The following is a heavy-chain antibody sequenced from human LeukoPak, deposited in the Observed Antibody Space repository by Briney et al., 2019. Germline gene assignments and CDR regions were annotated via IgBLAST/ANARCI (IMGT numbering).Heavy chain of an antibody. CDR2: LSYDGTNK. CDR3: ARSQGQLYCSTSSCYYFDY. Sequence: GGSLRLSCAASGFTLSTYTMHWVRQAPGKGLEWLAVLSYDGTNKYNADSVKGRFTVSRDSSKNTLYLQMNSLRAEDTAVYYCARSQGQLYCSTSSCYYFDYWGQGTLVTVSS. V-gene: IGHV3-30-3*01. J-gene: IGHJ4*02. CDR1: GFTLSTYT. D-gene: IGHD2-2*01.